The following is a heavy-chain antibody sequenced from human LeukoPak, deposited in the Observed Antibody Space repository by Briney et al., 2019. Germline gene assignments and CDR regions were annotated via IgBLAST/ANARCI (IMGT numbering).Heavy chain of an antibody. D-gene: IGHD4-17*01. V-gene: IGHV4-39*01. CDR3: ASGTTVTNFAY. J-gene: IGHJ4*02. CDR2: IYYSGST. Sequence: SETLSLTCTVSGGSISSSFYYWGWIRQPPGKGLEWIGSIYYSGSTYYNPSLKSRVTISVDTSKNQFSLKLSSVTAADTAVYYCASGTTVTNFAYWGQGTLVTVSS. CDR1: GGSISSSFYY.